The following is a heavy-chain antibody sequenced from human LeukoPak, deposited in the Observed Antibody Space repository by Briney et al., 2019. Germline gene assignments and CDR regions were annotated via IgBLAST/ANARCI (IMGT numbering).Heavy chain of an antibody. CDR1: GGSFSGYY. Sequence: SETLSLTCAVYGGSFSGYYWSWIRQPPGKGLEWIGEINHSGSTNYNPSLKSRVTISVDTSKNQFSLKLSSVTAADTAVYYCARWFSSSCDYWGQGTLVTVSS. D-gene: IGHD6-13*01. CDR2: INHSGST. CDR3: ARWFSSSCDY. J-gene: IGHJ4*02. V-gene: IGHV4-34*01.